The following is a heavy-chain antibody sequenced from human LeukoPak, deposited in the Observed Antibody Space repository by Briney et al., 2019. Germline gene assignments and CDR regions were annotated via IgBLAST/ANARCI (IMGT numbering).Heavy chain of an antibody. CDR1: GFTFSSYS. D-gene: IGHD3-10*01. J-gene: IGHJ4*02. Sequence: PGGSLRLSCAASGFTFSSYSMNWVRQAPGKGLEWVSYISSSSSTIYYADSVKGRFTISRDNAKNSLYLQMNSLRAEDTAVYYCARVRYYGSGSYYIIVYYFDYWGQGTLVTVSS. V-gene: IGHV3-48*01. CDR3: ARVRYYGSGSYYIIVYYFDY. CDR2: ISSSSSTI.